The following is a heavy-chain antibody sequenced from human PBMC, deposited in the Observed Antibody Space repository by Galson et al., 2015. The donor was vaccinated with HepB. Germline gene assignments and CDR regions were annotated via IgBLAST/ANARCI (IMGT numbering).Heavy chain of an antibody. CDR1: GGSISSSSYY. V-gene: IGHV4-39*07. CDR3: ARESVVVVAATCDAFDI. D-gene: IGHD2-15*01. J-gene: IGHJ3*02. CDR2: IYYSGST. Sequence: SETLSLTCTVSGGSISSSSYYWGWIRQPPGRGLEWIGSIYYSGSTYYNPSLKSRVTISVDTSKNQFSLKLSSVTAADTAVYYCARESVVVVAATCDAFDIWGQGTMVTVSS.